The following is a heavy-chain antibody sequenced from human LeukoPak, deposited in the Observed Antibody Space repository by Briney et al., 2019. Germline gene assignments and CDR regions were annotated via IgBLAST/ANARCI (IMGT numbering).Heavy chain of an antibody. CDR2: ISRNGDT. CDR3: AMGTYTVIWFDP. V-gene: IGHV4-34*01. CDR1: GGSFSGYF. J-gene: IGHJ5*02. Sequence: SETLSLTCAVYGGSFSGYFWTWVRQPPGKGLEWIGEISRNGDTKFNPSLVSRGTTSVDASKNQFSLKLSSVTAADTAVYYCAMGTYTVIWFDPWGQGTLVTVSS. D-gene: IGHD3-10*01.